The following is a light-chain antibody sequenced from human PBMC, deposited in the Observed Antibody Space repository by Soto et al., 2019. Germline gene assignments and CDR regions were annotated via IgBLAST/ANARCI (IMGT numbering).Light chain of an antibody. V-gene: IGKV1-39*01. CDR1: QIISSY. Sequence: DIQMTQSPSSLSASVGDRVTISCRASQIISSYLSWYQQKPGKAAKLLIYAASSLESGVPSRFSGSGSGTDYTLTISSLQPEDFATYHCQQSYNMPWTFGQGTKVDIK. CDR2: AAS. CDR3: QQSYNMPWT. J-gene: IGKJ1*01.